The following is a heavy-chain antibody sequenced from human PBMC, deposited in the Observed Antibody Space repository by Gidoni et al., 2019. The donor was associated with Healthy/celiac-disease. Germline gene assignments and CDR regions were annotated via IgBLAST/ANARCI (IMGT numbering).Heavy chain of an antibody. D-gene: IGHD3-10*01. CDR1: GGSFSGYY. V-gene: IGHV4-34*01. CDR2: INHSGST. Sequence: QVQLQQWGAGRVKPSETLSLTCAVYGGSFSGYYWRWNRQPPGKGLEWIGEINHSGSTNYNPSLKSRVTISVDTSKNQFSLKLSSVTAADTAVYYCAGGFRAGPFDYWGQGTLVTVSS. J-gene: IGHJ4*02. CDR3: AGGFRAGPFDY.